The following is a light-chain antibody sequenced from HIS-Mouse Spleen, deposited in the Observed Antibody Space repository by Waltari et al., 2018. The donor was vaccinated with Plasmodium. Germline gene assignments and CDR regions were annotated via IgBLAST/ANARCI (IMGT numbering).Light chain of an antibody. J-gene: IGKJ3*01. CDR2: GAT. CDR3: QQYKNWSFT. Sequence: EIVMTQSPATLSLSPGERATLSCRASQGVSSNLAGYKQKPGQCPRLLIYGATTRATGIPARFSGSVSGKEFTLTISSLQSEDFAVYYCQQYKNWSFTFGPGTKVDIK. V-gene: IGKV3-15*01. CDR1: QGVSSN.